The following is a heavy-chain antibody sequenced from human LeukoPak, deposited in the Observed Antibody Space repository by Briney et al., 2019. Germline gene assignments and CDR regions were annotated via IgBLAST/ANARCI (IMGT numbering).Heavy chain of an antibody. CDR2: IKQDRSEK. Sequence: GGSLRLSCAASGFTFTNYWMSWVRQAPGKGLELVANIKQDRSEKYYVDSVKGRFTISRDNAKNSLYLQMNSLRAEDTAVYYCARPAYCGGNCYYFPDYWGQGTLVTVSS. CDR3: ARPAYCGGNCYYFPDY. D-gene: IGHD2-21*02. J-gene: IGHJ4*02. V-gene: IGHV3-7*01. CDR1: GFTFTNYW.